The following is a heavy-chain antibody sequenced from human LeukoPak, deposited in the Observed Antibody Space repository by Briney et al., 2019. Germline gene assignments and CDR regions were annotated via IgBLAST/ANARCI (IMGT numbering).Heavy chain of an antibody. V-gene: IGHV1-69*02. D-gene: IGHD5-18*01. CDR2: IIAILGIA. J-gene: IGHJ6*02. Sequence: ASVKVSCKASGGTFSSYTISWVRQAPGQGLEWMGRIIAILGIANYAQKLQGRVTITADKSTSTAYMELSSLRSEDTAVYYCARLPAGDTAMVPYYYGMDVWGQGTTVTVSS. CDR1: GGTFSSYT. CDR3: ARLPAGDTAMVPYYYGMDV.